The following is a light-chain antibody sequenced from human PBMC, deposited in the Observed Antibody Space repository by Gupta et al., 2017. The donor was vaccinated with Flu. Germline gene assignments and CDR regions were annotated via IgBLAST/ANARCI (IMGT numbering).Light chain of an antibody. CDR3: AAWDDSLSGLWV. CDR1: SSNIGSYY. J-gene: IGLJ3*02. Sequence: VLSQPPSASGTPGQWVTISCSGSSSNIGSYYVYWYQQLPGTAPKPLIYGNNQRPSGVPVRFSGSKSGTSTSLAISGLRSEDEANYYCAAWDDSLSGLWVFGRGTKLTVL. V-gene: IGLV1-47*01. CDR2: GNN.